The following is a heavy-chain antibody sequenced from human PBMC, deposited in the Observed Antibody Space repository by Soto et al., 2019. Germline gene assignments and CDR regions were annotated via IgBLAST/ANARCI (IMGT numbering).Heavy chain of an antibody. CDR1: GGSISSSSYY. V-gene: IGHV4-39*01. Sequence: QLQLQESGPGLVKPSETLSLTCTVSGGSISSSSYYWGWIRQPPGKGLEWIGSIYYSGSTYYNPSXXXPXXITVDTSKNQFSLKLSSVTAADPAVYYCATLWGQDWGQGTLVTVSS. CDR2: IYYSGST. CDR3: ATLWGQD. D-gene: IGHD3-10*01. J-gene: IGHJ4*02.